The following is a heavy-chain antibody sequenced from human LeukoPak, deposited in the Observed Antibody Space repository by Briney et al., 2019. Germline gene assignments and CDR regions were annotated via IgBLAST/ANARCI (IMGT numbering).Heavy chain of an antibody. J-gene: IGHJ6*03. CDR3: ASTMVRGVTSITANYYYYYMDV. V-gene: IGHV4-61*02. CDR2: IYTSGST. Sequence: SETLSLTCTVSGGSISSGSYYWSWIRQPAGKGLEWIGRIYTSGSTNYNPSLKSRVTISVDTSKNQFSLKLSSVTAADTAVYYCASTMVRGVTSITANYYYYYMDVWGKGTTVTISS. D-gene: IGHD3-10*01. CDR1: GGSISSGSYY.